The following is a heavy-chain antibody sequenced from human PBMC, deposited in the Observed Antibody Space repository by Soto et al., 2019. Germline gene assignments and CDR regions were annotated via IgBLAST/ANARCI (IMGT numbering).Heavy chain of an antibody. CDR2: ISHTGST. Sequence: SETLSLTCTFSVGSISSYYWSWIRQPPGKGLEWIGYISHTGSTNYNPSLKSRVTISVDTSKNQFSLKLSSVTAADTAVYYCARGKDYYDSSGYYSYYFDCWGQGTRVTVSS. J-gene: IGHJ4*02. CDR3: ARGKDYYDSSGYYSYYFDC. V-gene: IGHV4-59*01. D-gene: IGHD3-22*01. CDR1: VGSISSYY.